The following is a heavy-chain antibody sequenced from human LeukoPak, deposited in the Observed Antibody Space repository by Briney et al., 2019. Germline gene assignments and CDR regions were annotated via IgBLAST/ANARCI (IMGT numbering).Heavy chain of an antibody. CDR2: MNPNSGNT. CDR3: ARASVAGTGYYFDY. J-gene: IGHJ4*02. V-gene: IGHV1-8*03. CDR1: GGTFSSYA. D-gene: IGHD6-19*01. Sequence: ASVKVSCKASGGTFSSYAISRVRQATGQGLEWMGWMNPNSGNTGYAQKFQGRVTITRNTSISTAYMELSSLRSEDTAVYYCARASVAGTGYYFDYWGQGTLVTVSS.